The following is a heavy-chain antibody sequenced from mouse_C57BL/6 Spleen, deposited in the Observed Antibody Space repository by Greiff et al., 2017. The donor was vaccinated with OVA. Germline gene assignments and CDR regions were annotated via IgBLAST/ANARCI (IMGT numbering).Heavy chain of an antibody. D-gene: IGHD1-1*01. CDR3: ARRYGSSYYAMDY. CDR1: GYTFTSYW. J-gene: IGHJ4*01. V-gene: IGHV1-50*01. Sequence: ESGAELVKPGASVKLSCKASGYTFTSYWMQWVKQRPGQGLEWIGEIDPSDSYTNYNQKFKGKATLTVDTSSSTAYMQLSSLTSEDSAVYYCARRYGSSYYAMDYWGQGTSVTVSS. CDR2: IDPSDSYT.